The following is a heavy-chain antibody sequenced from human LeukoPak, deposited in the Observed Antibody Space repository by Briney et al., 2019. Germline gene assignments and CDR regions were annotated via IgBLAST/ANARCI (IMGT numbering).Heavy chain of an antibody. CDR2: IRFDESNQ. CDR3: ASGDRFDAFDI. V-gene: IGHV3-30*02. CDR1: GFTFSSYG. Sequence: GGSLRLSCAASGFTFSSYGMHWVRQAPGKGLEWVAFIRFDESNQYYADSVKGRFTISRDNSKNTLYLQMNSLRAEDTAVYYCASGDRFDAFDIWGQGTMVTVSS. J-gene: IGHJ3*02. D-gene: IGHD3-10*01.